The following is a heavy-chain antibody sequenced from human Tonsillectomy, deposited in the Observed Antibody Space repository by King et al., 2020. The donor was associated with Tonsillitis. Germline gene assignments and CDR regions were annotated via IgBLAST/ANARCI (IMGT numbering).Heavy chain of an antibody. CDR3: ARGVQYGAPADAFDI. Sequence: VQLVESGGGLVQPGGSLRLSCAASGFTVSTNYMSWVRQAPGKGLEWVSVIYSGGSTYYADSVKGRFAISRDDSKNTLYLQMNSLRADDTAVYYCARGVQYGAPADAFDIWGQGTMVTVSS. CDR2: IYSGGST. V-gene: IGHV3-66*01. J-gene: IGHJ3*02. D-gene: IGHD4-17*01. CDR1: GFTVSTNY.